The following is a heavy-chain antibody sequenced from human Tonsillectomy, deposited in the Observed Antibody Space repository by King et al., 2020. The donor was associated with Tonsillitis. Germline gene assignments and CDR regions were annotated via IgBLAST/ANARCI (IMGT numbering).Heavy chain of an antibody. V-gene: IGHV3-23*04. J-gene: IGHJ3*02. CDR2: ISGSGGIT. CDR1: GFIFRSYA. Sequence: EVQLVESGGGLVQPGGSLRLSCAASGFIFRSYAMSWVRQAPGKGLEWVSSISGSGGITYYADSVRGRFTISRDNSKNKLYLQMSSLRAEDTAVYYCAKDGSGYYDHDVFDIWGQGTMVTVSS. CDR3: AKDGSGYYDHDVFDI. D-gene: IGHD3-22*01.